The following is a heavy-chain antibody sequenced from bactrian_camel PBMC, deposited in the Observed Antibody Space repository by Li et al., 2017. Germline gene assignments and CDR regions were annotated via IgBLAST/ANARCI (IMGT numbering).Heavy chain of an antibody. D-gene: IGHD3*01. CDR3: AADWAIAAAKISGGCPAPGMDDDFGY. J-gene: IGHJ6*01. Sequence: DVQLVESGGGSVQAGGSLRLSCTASGFTFDDSPTGWYRQAPGNQCELASSISKNGARFYVDSVKGRFTISQDKTKNTLYLQMNSLKPMDTAVYYCAADWAIAAAKISGGCPAPGMDDDFGYWGQGTQVTVS. CDR1: GFTFDDSP. CDR2: ISKNGAR. V-gene: IGHV3S66*01.